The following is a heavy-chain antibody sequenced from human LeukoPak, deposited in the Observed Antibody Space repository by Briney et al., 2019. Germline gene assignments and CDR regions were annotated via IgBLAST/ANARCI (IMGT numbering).Heavy chain of an antibody. V-gene: IGHV3-23*01. CDR2: ISGSGGST. Sequence: GGSLRLSCAASGFTFSSYAMSWVRQAPGKGLEWVSAISGSGGSTYYADSVKGRFTISRDNSKNTLYLQMNSLRAGDTAVYYCAKGRGYSSGEFDYWGQGTLVTVSS. D-gene: IGHD6-19*01. CDR1: GFTFSSYA. J-gene: IGHJ4*02. CDR3: AKGRGYSSGEFDY.